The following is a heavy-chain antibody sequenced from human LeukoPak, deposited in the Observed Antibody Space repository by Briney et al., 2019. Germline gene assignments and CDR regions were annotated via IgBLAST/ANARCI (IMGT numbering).Heavy chain of an antibody. Sequence: PSETLSLTRTVSGYSISSGYYWGWIRQPPGKGLEWIGSIYHSGSTYYNPSLKSRVTISVDTSKNQFSLKLSSVTAADTAVYYCARDGAHPYPADYWGQGTLVTVSS. J-gene: IGHJ4*02. CDR2: IYHSGST. D-gene: IGHD2-2*01. CDR1: GYSISSGYY. CDR3: ARDGAHPYPADY. V-gene: IGHV4-38-2*02.